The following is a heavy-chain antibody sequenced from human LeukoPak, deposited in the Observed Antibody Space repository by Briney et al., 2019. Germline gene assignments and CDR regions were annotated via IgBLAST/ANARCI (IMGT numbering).Heavy chain of an antibody. D-gene: IGHD1-26*01. CDR1: GYTFTSYG. CDR2: ISADNSNT. Sequence: ASVKVSCKASGYTFTSYGISWVRQAPGQGLEWMGWISADNSNTNYAQKPQGRVTMTTDTSTSTAYMELRSLRSDDTAVYYCARVLFPWELHFDYWGQGTLVTVSS. J-gene: IGHJ4*02. V-gene: IGHV1-18*01. CDR3: ARVLFPWELHFDY.